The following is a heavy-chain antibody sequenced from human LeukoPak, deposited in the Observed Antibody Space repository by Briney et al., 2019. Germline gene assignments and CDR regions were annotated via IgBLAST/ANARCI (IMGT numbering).Heavy chain of an antibody. J-gene: IGHJ4*02. V-gene: IGHV4-39*01. Sequence: SETLPLTCTVSGGSISSSSYYWGWIRQPPGKGLEWIGSIYYSGSTYYNPSLKSRVTISVDTSKNQFSLKLSSVTAADTAVYYCARLQLYYYDSSGYYYDFDYWGQGTLVTAPS. CDR1: GGSISSSSYY. CDR2: IYYSGST. D-gene: IGHD3-22*01. CDR3: ARLQLYYYDSSGYYYDFDY.